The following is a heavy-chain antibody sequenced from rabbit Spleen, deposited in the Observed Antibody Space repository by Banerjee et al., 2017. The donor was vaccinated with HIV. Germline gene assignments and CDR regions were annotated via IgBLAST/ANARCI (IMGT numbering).Heavy chain of an antibody. CDR2: IVPIFGVT. V-gene: IGHV1S43*01. CDR1: GIDFSSYYY. Sequence: QQQLEESGGGLVKPGGTLTLTCKASGIDFSSYYYMCWVRQAPGKGLEWIGYIVPIFGVTYYANWVNGRFTISSHNAQNTLYLQLNSLTAADTATYFCVREAGYGGYGDANLWGPGTLVTVS. CDR3: VREAGYGGYGDANL. J-gene: IGHJ4*01. D-gene: IGHD6-1*01.